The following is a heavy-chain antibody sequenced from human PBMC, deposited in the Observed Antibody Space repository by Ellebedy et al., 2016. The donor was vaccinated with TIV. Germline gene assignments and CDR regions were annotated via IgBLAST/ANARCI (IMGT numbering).Heavy chain of an antibody. D-gene: IGHD1-26*01. CDR3: ARGINGRNAFDI. V-gene: IGHV3-53*01. J-gene: IGHJ3*02. Sequence: GGSLRLSCAASGFTVSSNYMSWVRQAPGKGLEWVSVIYSGGSTFYADSVKGRFTISRDNSKNTLYLQMNSLRAEDTAVYYCARGINGRNAFDIWGQGIMVTASS. CDR2: IYSGGST. CDR1: GFTVSSNY.